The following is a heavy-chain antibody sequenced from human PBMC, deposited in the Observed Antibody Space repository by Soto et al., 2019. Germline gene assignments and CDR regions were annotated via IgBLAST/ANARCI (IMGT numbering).Heavy chain of an antibody. CDR2: IWYDGSNK. J-gene: IGHJ6*02. CDR1: GFTFSSYG. V-gene: IGHV3-33*01. CDR3: ARVSGNYYDSSGYPLGMDV. Sequence: GGSLRLSCAASGFTFSSYGMHWVRQAPGKGLEWVAVIWYDGSNKYYADSVKGRFTISRDNSKNTLYLQMNSLRAEDTAVYYCARVSGNYYDSSGYPLGMDVWAKGPRSPSP. D-gene: IGHD3-22*01.